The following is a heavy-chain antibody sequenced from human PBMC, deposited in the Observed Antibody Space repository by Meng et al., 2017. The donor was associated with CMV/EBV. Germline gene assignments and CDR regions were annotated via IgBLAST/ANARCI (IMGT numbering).Heavy chain of an antibody. CDR1: GGSFSGYY. D-gene: IGHD2-2*01. V-gene: IGHV4-34*01. CDR2: INHSGST. J-gene: IGHJ5*02. CDR3: ATRLVPATEYNGFDP. Sequence: VYGGSFSGYYWSWIRQPPGKGLEWIGEINHSGSTNYNPSLKSRVTISVDTSKNQFSLKLSSVTAADTAVYYCATRLVPATEYNGFDPWGQGTLVTVSS.